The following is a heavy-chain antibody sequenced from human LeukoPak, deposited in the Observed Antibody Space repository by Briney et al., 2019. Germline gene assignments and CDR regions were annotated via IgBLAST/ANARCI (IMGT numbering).Heavy chain of an antibody. CDR2: IYYSGST. V-gene: IGHV4-59*05. J-gene: IGHJ3*02. CDR3: AVGVWIVVVPAAIPAAAFDI. Sequence: SETLSVTCTVSGVSISSYYWSWIRQPPGKGLEWIGSIYYSGSTYYNPSLKSRVTISVYTSKNQFSLKLSSVTAADTAVYYCAVGVWIVVVPAAIPAAAFDIWGQGTMVTVSS. D-gene: IGHD2-2*02. CDR1: GVSISSYY.